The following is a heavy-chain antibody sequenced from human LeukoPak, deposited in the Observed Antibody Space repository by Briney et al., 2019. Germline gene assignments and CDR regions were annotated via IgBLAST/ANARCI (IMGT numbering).Heavy chain of an antibody. CDR2: IKPNSGGT. J-gene: IGHJ4*02. CDR3: ARGIGYRTPSDY. CDR1: GYTFTGYY. V-gene: IGHV1-2*02. Sequence: ASVKVSCKASGYTFTGYYMHWVRQAPGQGLEWMGWIKPNSGGTNDAQKFQGRVTMTRDTSTSTAYMELSRLRSDDTAVYYCARGIGYRTPSDYWGQGTLVTVSS. D-gene: IGHD5-24*01.